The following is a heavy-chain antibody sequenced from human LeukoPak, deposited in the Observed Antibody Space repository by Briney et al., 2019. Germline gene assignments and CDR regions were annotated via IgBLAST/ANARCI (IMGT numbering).Heavy chain of an antibody. D-gene: IGHD6-13*01. CDR3: ARDTGYRSSWNYDY. Sequence: GASVKVSCKASGYTFTSYEIGCVRQAPGQGLEWMGWISAYNGNTNYAQRLQGRVTMTTDTSTSTAYMDLRSLRSDDTAVYYCARDTGYRSSWNYDYWGHRTLVTVSS. CDR2: ISAYNGNT. CDR1: GYTFTSYE. J-gene: IGHJ4*01. V-gene: IGHV1-18*01.